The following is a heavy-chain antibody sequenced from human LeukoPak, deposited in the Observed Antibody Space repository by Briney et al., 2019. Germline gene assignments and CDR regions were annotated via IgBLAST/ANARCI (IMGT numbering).Heavy chain of an antibody. Sequence: PGGSLRLSCAASGFTFSSYEMHWVRQAPGKGLEWVSYISSSGSTIYYADSVKGRFTISRDNAKNSLYLQMNSLRAEDTAVYYCARERYSYGEYFDYWGQGTLVTVSS. V-gene: IGHV3-48*03. CDR2: ISSSGSTI. D-gene: IGHD5-18*01. CDR1: GFTFSSYE. CDR3: ARERYSYGEYFDY. J-gene: IGHJ4*02.